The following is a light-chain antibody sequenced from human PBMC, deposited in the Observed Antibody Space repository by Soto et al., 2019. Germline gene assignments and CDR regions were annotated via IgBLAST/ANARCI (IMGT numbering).Light chain of an antibody. V-gene: IGKV3-20*01. Sequence: EIVLTQSPGTLSLSPGERATLSCRASQSVSSSYLAWYQQKPGQAPRVIIFGVSTRATGIPDRFSGSGSGTDFTLTISRLEPEDFALYYCQQYGNSPLTFGGGTKVDIK. CDR2: GVS. J-gene: IGKJ4*01. CDR3: QQYGNSPLT. CDR1: QSVSSSY.